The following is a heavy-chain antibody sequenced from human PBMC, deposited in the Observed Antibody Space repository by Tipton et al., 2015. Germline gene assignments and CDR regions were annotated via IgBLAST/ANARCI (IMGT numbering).Heavy chain of an antibody. Sequence: SLRLSCTVSGGSISSITWWTWVRQPPNKGLEWIGQIYHSADTNYNPSLRSRVTMSVDTSKGQFSLRLTSVTAADTAVYYCATGQVAGWFDPWGQGTLVTVSS. J-gene: IGHJ5*02. CDR2: IYHSADT. CDR1: GGSISSITW. CDR3: ATGQVAGWFDP. D-gene: IGHD5-12*01. V-gene: IGHV4-4*02.